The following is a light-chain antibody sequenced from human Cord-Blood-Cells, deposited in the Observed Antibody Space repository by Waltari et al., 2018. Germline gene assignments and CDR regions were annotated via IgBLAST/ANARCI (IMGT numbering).Light chain of an antibody. J-gene: IGKJ2*01. CDR1: QSVSSY. Sequence: IVLTQSPATLSLSPGERAPPSCRASQSVSSYLAWYQQKPGQAPRLLIYDASNRATGIPARFSGSGSGTDFTLTISSLEPEDFAVYYCQQRSNWPPMYTFGQGTKLEIK. CDR3: QQRSNWPPMYT. CDR2: DAS. V-gene: IGKV3-11*01.